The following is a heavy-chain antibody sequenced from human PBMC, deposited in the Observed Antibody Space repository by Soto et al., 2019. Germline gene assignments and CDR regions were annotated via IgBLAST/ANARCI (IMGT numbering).Heavy chain of an antibody. CDR2: VNNGGGGT. D-gene: IGHD3-10*01. CDR1: GFTFSNYA. V-gene: IGHV3-23*01. J-gene: IGHJ4*02. Sequence: GGSLRLSCAASGFTFSNYAMTWVRQAPGKGPEWISTVNNGGGGTYYADSVKGRFTISRDNSKNTLYLQVSSLRAEDTAVYYCAKERLGRGIDYWGQGILVTVSS. CDR3: AKERLGRGIDY.